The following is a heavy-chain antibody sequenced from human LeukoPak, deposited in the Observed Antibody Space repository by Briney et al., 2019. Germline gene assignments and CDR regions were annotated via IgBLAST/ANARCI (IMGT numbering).Heavy chain of an antibody. J-gene: IGHJ4*02. Sequence: GGSLRLSCAASGFTFNSYAMSWVRQAPGKGLEWVSAISGSGGSTNYADSVKGRFTTSRDNSKNTLYLQMNSLRAEDTAVYYCAKGSSGWYDYWGQGTLVTVSS. D-gene: IGHD6-19*01. CDR1: GFTFNSYA. CDR3: AKGSSGWYDY. V-gene: IGHV3-23*01. CDR2: ISGSGGST.